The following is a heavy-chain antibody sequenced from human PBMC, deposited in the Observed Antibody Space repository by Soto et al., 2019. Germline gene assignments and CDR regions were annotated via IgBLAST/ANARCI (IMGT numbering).Heavy chain of an antibody. CDR1: GFTVSNNY. CDR3: AKDLFQKTRSFPGN. J-gene: IGHJ4*02. V-gene: IGHV3-53*05. CDR2: IYSGGYT. D-gene: IGHD2-15*01. Sequence: GGSLRLSCAVSGFTVSNNYMSWVRQAPGKGLEGVSVIYSGGYTAYGDSVKGRFTISRDNSKNTLHLQMNSLRAEDTAMYYCAKDLFQKTRSFPGNWGQGTLVTVSS.